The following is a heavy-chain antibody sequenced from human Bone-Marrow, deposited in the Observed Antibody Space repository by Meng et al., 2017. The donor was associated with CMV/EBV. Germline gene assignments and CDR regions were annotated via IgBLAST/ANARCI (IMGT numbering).Heavy chain of an antibody. V-gene: IGHV1-2*04. D-gene: IGHD3-22*01. CDR3: AREMYYYDSSGHNWFDP. Sequence: HVQLLQSGAEVKKPGASVKVSCKASGYTFTGYYMHWVRQAPGQGLEWVGWINPNSGGTNYAQKFQGWVTMTRDTSISKAYMELSRLRSDDTAVYYCAREMYYYDSSGHNWFDPWGQGTLVTVSS. CDR1: GYTFTGYY. J-gene: IGHJ5*02. CDR2: INPNSGGT.